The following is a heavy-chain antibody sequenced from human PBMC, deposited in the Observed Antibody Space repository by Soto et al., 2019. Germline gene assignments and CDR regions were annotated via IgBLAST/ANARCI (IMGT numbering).Heavy chain of an antibody. V-gene: IGHV3-74*01. J-gene: IGHJ4*02. CDR3: ARDFEY. CDR1: GFTFSTFW. CDR2: INSDGSST. Sequence: EVQLVESGGGLVQPGGSLRLSCEASGFTFSTFWMHWVRQAPGKGLVWVSRINSDGSSTNYAESVKGRVTISRDNAKNTLYLQLKSLRPEDTAVYYCARDFEYWGQGTLVTVSS.